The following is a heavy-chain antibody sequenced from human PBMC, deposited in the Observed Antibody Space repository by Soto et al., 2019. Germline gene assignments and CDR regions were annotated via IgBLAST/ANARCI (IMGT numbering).Heavy chain of an antibody. J-gene: IGHJ4*02. Sequence: PSETLSLTCTVSGGSISSGGYYWSWIRQHPGKGLEWIGYIYYSGSTYYNPSLKSRVTISVDTSKNQFSLKLSSVTAADTAVYYCAREGSDNYVDYWGQGTQVTVSS. CDR3: AREGSDNYVDY. CDR2: IYYSGST. CDR1: GGSISSGGYY. V-gene: IGHV4-31*03.